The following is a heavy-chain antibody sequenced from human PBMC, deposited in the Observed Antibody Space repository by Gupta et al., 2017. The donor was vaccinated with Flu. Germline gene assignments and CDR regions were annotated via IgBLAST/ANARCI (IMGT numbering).Heavy chain of an antibody. CDR1: SDSS. J-gene: IGHJ6*03. CDR3: ARISQNFYYYMDV. Sequence: SDSSGGRIRQSPGKGLEWIGYIFPSGSTYYNPSLASRLSISIDRSTNQFSMRLSSVTAADTAVYFCARISQNFYYYMDVWGKGTTVTVSS. V-gene: IGHV4-30-2*06. CDR2: IFPSGST.